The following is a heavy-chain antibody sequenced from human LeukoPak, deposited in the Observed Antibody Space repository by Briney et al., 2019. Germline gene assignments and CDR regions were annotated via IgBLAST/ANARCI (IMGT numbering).Heavy chain of an antibody. Sequence: SETLSLTCAVSGGSISSYYWTWIRQPPGKGLEWIGYIYYSGSTNYNPSLKSRVTISVDTSKNQFSLKLSTVAAADTAVYYCARVITMVRGVIDWFDPWGQGTLVTVSS. V-gene: IGHV4-59*01. CDR3: ARVITMVRGVIDWFDP. D-gene: IGHD3-10*01. CDR1: GGSISSYY. J-gene: IGHJ5*02. CDR2: IYYSGST.